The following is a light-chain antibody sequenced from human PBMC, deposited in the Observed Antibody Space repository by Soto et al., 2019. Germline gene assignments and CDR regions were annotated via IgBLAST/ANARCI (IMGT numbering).Light chain of an antibody. V-gene: IGKV2-24*01. Sequence: DIVMTQTPLSLPVTLGQPASISCRSSQSLVHSGGNTYFNWLQQRPGQPPRLLIYKISNRFPGVPDRFSGSGAGADFTLKISRVEAEDVGVYYCMQATQSYTFGQGTKLEIK. CDR2: KIS. CDR1: QSLVHSGGNTY. J-gene: IGKJ2*01. CDR3: MQATQSYT.